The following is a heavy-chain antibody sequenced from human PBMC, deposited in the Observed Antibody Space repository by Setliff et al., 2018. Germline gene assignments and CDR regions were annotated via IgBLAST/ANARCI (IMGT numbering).Heavy chain of an antibody. J-gene: IGHJ4*02. V-gene: IGHV1-18*01. CDR2: ISIDDDKT. Sequence: ASVKVSCKASGYTFISYDISWVRQAPGQGLEWMGWISIDDDKTKYAQKFQGRVTMAADTSTSTAYMELRSLRSEDTAVYYCARAKTFTYYNFWSGYLTGFDYWGQGTLVTVSS. CDR1: GYTFISYD. CDR3: ARAKTFTYYNFWSGYLTGFDY. D-gene: IGHD3-3*01.